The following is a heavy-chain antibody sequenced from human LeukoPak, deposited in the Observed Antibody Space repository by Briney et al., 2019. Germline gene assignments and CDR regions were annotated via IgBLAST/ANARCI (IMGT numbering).Heavy chain of an antibody. V-gene: IGHV4-39*01. CDR3: ARHWAFYSSSPYFDY. Sequence: SETLSLTCTVSGGSISSSSYYWGWIRQPPGKGLEWIGSIYYSGSTYYNPSLKSRVTISVDTSKNQFSLKLSSVTAADTAVYYCARHWAFYSSSPYFDYWGQGTLVTVSS. CDR2: IYYSGST. CDR1: GGSISSSSYY. D-gene: IGHD6-6*01. J-gene: IGHJ4*02.